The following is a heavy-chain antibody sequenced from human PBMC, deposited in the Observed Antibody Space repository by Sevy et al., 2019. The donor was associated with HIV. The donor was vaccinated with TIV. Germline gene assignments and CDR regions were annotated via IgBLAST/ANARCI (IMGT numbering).Heavy chain of an antibody. V-gene: IGHV3-30*02. CDR2: IGDDGSDT. D-gene: IGHD3-10*01. CDR1: GFTFIGYG. CDR3: AKRVAYYHGTGSFELYYYMDV. Sequence: GGSLRLSCAASGFTFIGYGMYWVRQVPGKGLEWLAFIGDDGSDTHYADSVKGRFTISRDNSKYTLYLQMHTLRAEDTAVYYCAKRVAYYHGTGSFELYYYMDVWGKGTTVTVSS. J-gene: IGHJ6*03.